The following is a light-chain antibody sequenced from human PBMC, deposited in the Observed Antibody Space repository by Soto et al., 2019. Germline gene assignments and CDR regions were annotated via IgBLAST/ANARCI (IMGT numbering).Light chain of an antibody. J-gene: IGLJ3*02. CDR1: SSDVGSYNL. V-gene: IGLV2-23*02. CDR3: CSYAGSSTPWV. CDR2: EVS. Sequence: QSALTQPASVSGSPGQSITISCTGTSSDVGSYNLVSWYQQHPGKAPKLMIYEVSKRPSGVSNRFSGSKSGNTASLTITGRQAEDEADYYCCSYAGSSTPWVFGGGTKVTVL.